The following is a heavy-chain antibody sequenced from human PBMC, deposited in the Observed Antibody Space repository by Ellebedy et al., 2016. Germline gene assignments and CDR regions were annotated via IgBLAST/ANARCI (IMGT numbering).Heavy chain of an antibody. Sequence: GESLKISCAASGFTVSSNYMSWVRQAPGKGLEWVSVIYSGGSTYYADSVKGRFTISRDNSKNTLYLQMNSLRAEDTAVYYCARCEGCSGYDYYFDYWGQGTLVTVSS. CDR3: ARCEGCSGYDYYFDY. V-gene: IGHV3-53*01. J-gene: IGHJ4*02. D-gene: IGHD5-12*01. CDR2: IYSGGST. CDR1: GFTVSSNY.